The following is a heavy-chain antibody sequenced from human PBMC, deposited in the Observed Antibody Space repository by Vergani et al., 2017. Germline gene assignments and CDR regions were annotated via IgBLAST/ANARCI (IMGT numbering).Heavy chain of an antibody. CDR2: MNPQSGMR. D-gene: IGHD6-13*01. Sequence: QEHLVQSGAEVKKPGASVKVSCKASGYTFTNYDVHWVRQARGQGLEWMGWMNPQSGMRGHGQKFQGRLSMSRNTSTSTAYMELSSLTSEDTALYYCARGGVAADGTPWNNWFDPWGQGTLVTVSS. J-gene: IGHJ5*02. CDR1: GYTFTNYD. CDR3: ARGGVAADGTPWNNWFDP. V-gene: IGHV1-8*01.